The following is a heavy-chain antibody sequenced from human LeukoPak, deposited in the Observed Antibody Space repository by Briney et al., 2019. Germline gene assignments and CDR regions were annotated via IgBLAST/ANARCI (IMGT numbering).Heavy chain of an antibody. V-gene: IGHV1-24*01. D-gene: IGHD3-22*01. CDR2: FDPEDGET. CDR3: ATGRVDYYDSSGYYPLDY. CDR1: GYTLTELS. Sequence: ASVTVSCTVSGYTLTELSMHWVRQAPGKGLEWMGGFDPEDGETIYAQKFQGRVTMTEDTSTDTAYMELSSLRSEDTAVYYCATGRVDYYDSSGYYPLDYWGQGTLVTVSS. J-gene: IGHJ4*02.